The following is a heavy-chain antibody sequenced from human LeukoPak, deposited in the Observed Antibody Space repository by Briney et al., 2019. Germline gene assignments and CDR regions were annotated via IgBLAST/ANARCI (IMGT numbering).Heavy chain of an antibody. J-gene: IGHJ4*02. CDR3: ARVRDYDSSGYYLFDY. CDR2: INWNGGST. D-gene: IGHD3-22*01. V-gene: IGHV3-20*04. Sequence: PGGSLRLSCAASGFTFDDYGMSWVRQAPGKGLEWVSGINWNGGSTGYADSVKGRFTISRDNAKNSLYLQMNSLRAEDTALYYCARVRDYDSSGYYLFDYWGQGTLVTVSS. CDR1: GFTFDDYG.